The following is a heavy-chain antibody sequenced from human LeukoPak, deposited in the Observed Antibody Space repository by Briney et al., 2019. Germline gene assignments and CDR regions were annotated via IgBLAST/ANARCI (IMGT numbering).Heavy chain of an antibody. CDR1: GSTIGDYR. V-gene: IGHV3-49*02. D-gene: IGHD5-18*01. CDR2: IRKKASGGTS. Sequence: GASLRLSCTASGSTIGDYRMRWGRQPPRKGLEWGGCIRKKASGGTSEYSPTMKVRITISKDDSKTIAFLQMSSLRNEETVIYYCVRDDSPGFYWGQGTLVTVSS. J-gene: IGHJ4*02. CDR3: VRDDSPGFY.